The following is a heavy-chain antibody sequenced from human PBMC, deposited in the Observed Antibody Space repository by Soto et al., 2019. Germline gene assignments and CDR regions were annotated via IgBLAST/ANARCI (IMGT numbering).Heavy chain of an antibody. CDR2: IDPSDSYT. J-gene: IGHJ6*02. CDR3: ARRLEVATSWEVHGMDV. D-gene: IGHD5-12*01. CDR1: GYSFTSYW. V-gene: IGHV5-10-1*01. Sequence: GESLKISCKGSGYSFTSYWISWVRQMPGKGLEWMGRIDPSDSYTNYSPSFQGHVTISADKSISTAYLQWSSLKASDTAMYYCARRLEVATSWEVHGMDVWGQGTTVTVSS.